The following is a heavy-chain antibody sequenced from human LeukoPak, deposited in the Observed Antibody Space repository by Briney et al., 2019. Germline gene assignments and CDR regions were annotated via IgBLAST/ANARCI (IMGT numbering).Heavy chain of an antibody. CDR2: IGYEGVHK. Sequence: GGSLSLSCAASGFNFNNFGMHWVRQAPGKGLEWVSFIGYEGVHKYYADSVKGRFTISKDNSKATLYLQMNSLRPEDPSVYYCAKDLHGGYSSDYWGQGTLVTVFS. CDR1: GFNFNNFG. CDR3: AKDLHGGYSSDY. J-gene: IGHJ4*02. D-gene: IGHD4-23*01. V-gene: IGHV3-30*02.